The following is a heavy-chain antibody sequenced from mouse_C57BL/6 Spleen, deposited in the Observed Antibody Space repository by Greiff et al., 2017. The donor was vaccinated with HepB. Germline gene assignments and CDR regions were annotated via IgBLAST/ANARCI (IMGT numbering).Heavy chain of an antibody. V-gene: IGHV1-22*01. CDR2: INPNNGGT. CDR1: GYTFTDYS. Sequence: VQLQQSGPELVKPGASVKMSCKASGYTFTDYSMHWVKQSHGKSLEWIGYINPNNGGTSYNQKFKGKATLTVNKSSSTAYMELRSLTSEDSAVYYCAPIYYDYSWFAYWGQGTLVTVSA. D-gene: IGHD2-4*01. CDR3: APIYYDYSWFAY. J-gene: IGHJ3*01.